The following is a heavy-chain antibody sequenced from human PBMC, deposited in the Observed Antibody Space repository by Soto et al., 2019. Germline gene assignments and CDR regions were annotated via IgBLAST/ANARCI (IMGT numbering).Heavy chain of an antibody. V-gene: IGHV3-13*01. CDR1: GFTFSSYD. CDR3: ARGVAAAAPSDAFDI. Sequence: GGSLRLSCAASGFTFSSYDMHWVRQATGKGLEWVSAIGTAGDTYYPGSVKGRFTISRENAKNSLYLQMNSLRAGDTALYYFARGVAAAAPSDAFDIWGQGTMVTVSS. CDR2: IGTAGDT. J-gene: IGHJ3*02. D-gene: IGHD6-13*01.